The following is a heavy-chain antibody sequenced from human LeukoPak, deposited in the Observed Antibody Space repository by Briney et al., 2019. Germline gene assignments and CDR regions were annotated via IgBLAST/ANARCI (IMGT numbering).Heavy chain of an antibody. CDR2: ISSSGGST. V-gene: IGHV3-64*02. CDR1: GFTFSSYA. D-gene: IGHD2-2*01. CDR3: AREKAYARRSGGYYYYGMDV. J-gene: IGHJ6*02. Sequence: GGSLRLSCAASGFTFSSYAMHWVRQAPGKGLEYVSAISSSGGSTYYADSVKGRFTISRDNSKNTLYLQMGSLRAEDMAVYYCAREKAYARRSGGYYYYGMDVRGQGTTVTVSS.